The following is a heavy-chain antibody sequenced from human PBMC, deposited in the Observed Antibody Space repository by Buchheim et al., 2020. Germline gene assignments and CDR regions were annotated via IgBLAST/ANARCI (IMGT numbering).Heavy chain of an antibody. CDR3: AKAPHPRVGLWYYDL. V-gene: IGHV3-23*01. CDR2: ISGSGGST. J-gene: IGHJ2*01. D-gene: IGHD3/OR15-3a*01. Sequence: EVQLLESGGGLVQPGGSLRLSCAASGVTFSSYAMSWVRQPPGKGLDWFSAISGSGGSTYYADSVKGRFTISRDNSNNTLYLQMNSPTAEDTAVYYCAKAPHPRVGLWYYDLWGRSTL. CDR1: GVTFSSYA.